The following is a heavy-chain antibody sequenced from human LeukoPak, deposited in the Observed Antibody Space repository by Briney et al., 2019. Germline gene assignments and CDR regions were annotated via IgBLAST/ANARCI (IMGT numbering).Heavy chain of an antibody. D-gene: IGHD6-19*01. CDR1: GFTFSSYA. J-gene: IGHJ5*02. CDR3: AREGSSGWYEFWFDP. CDR2: IYSDGTT. Sequence: GGSLRLSCAASGFTFSSYAMSWVRQAPGKGLEWVSVIYSDGTTYYADSVKGRFIISRDNSKNTLYLQMNSVRAEDTAVYYCAREGSSGWYEFWFDPWGQGTLVTVSS. V-gene: IGHV3-66*01.